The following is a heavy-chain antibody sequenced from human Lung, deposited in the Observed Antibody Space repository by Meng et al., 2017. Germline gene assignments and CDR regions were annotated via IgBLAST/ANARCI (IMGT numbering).Heavy chain of an antibody. D-gene: IGHD6-13*01. CDR1: GYNFPDYW. CDR2: IDPKSGDT. V-gene: IGHV1-2*06. Sequence: VQLVQSGGEMKKTGASVTVSCKPSGYNFPDYWLHWVRRAPGQGLEWMGRIDPKSGDTHYAQRFQGRVTMTGDTSISTAYMELSGLRSDDTAMYYCARDEDISAAGKLFGDYWGQGTLVTVSS. J-gene: IGHJ4*02. CDR3: ARDEDISAAGKLFGDY.